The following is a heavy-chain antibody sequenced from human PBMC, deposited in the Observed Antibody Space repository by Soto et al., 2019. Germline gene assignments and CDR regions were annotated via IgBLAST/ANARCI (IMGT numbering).Heavy chain of an antibody. CDR3: ARKDSRFDY. V-gene: IGHV4-34*01. Sequence: PSLTLSLTCAVDDGSISGYYWSWIRQPPGKGLEWIGEINHSGSTNYNPSLKSRVTISVDTSKNQFSLKLSSVTAADTDVYYCARKDSRFDYWGQGTLVTVSS. CDR2: INHSGST. D-gene: IGHD5-18*01. CDR1: DGSISGYY. J-gene: IGHJ4*02.